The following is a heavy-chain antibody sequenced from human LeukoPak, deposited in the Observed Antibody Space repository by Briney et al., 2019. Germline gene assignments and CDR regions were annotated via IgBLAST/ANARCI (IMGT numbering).Heavy chain of an antibody. J-gene: IGHJ4*02. Sequence: SETLSLTCAVSGYSISSGYYWGWIRQTPGKGLEWIGSIHHSGSTYYNPSLKSRVTILMDTSKNHFSLKLNSVTAADTAVYYCAGKYYYLSSGYFYVDYWGQGTLVTVFS. CDR1: GYSISSGYY. CDR3: AGKYYYLSSGYFYVDY. V-gene: IGHV4-38-2*01. CDR2: IHHSGST. D-gene: IGHD3-22*01.